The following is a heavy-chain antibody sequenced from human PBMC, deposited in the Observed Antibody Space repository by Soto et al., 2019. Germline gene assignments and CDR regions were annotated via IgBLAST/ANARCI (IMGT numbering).Heavy chain of an antibody. Sequence: ASVKVSCKASGYTFTSYDINWVRQATGQGLEWMGSMNPNSGNTGYAQKFQGRVTMTRNTSTSTAYMELRSLRSDDTAVYYCARVLTGYSSSFEDYWGQGTLVTVSS. CDR1: GYTFTSYD. J-gene: IGHJ4*02. CDR3: ARVLTGYSSSFEDY. V-gene: IGHV1-8*01. D-gene: IGHD6-13*01. CDR2: MNPNSGNT.